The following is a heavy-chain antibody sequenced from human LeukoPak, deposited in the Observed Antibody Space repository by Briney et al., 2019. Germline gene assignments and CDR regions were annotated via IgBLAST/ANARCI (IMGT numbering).Heavy chain of an antibody. Sequence: GGSLRLSCAASGFTFNTYAMSWVRQAPGKGLEWVSTISGRGDTTYYADSVKGRFTISRDNSKNTLYLQMNSLRAEDTAVYYCAKDGGGSLEWLPPMDVWGQGTMVTVS. V-gene: IGHV3-23*01. CDR3: AKDGGGSLEWLPPMDV. D-gene: IGHD3-3*01. CDR2: ISGRGDTT. CDR1: GFTFNTYA. J-gene: IGHJ6*02.